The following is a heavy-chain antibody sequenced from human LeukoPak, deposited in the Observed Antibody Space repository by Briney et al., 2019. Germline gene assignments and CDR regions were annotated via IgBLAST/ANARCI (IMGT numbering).Heavy chain of an antibody. CDR3: AREMPTTETFDY. CDR1: GFTFSSYT. CDR2: ISYDGSNK. V-gene: IGHV3-30*04. J-gene: IGHJ4*02. D-gene: IGHD1-1*01. Sequence: GGSLRLSCAASGFTFSSYTMHWVRQAPGKGLEWVAVISYDGSNKYYADSVKGRFTISRDNSKNTLYLQMSSLRAEDTAVYYCAREMPTTETFDYWGRGTLVTVSS.